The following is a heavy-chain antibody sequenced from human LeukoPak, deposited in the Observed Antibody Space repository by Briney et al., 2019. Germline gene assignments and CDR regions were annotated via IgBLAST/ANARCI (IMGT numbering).Heavy chain of an antibody. CDR2: INHSGNT. J-gene: IGHJ4*02. CDR3: ARYTVTNLLDF. V-gene: IGHV4-30-4*08. D-gene: IGHD4-17*01. CDR1: GGSISGDVDY. Sequence: SQTLSLTCSVSGGSISGDVDYWSWIRQPPGNDLEWIGYINHSGNTYYIPSLRSRGTISIDTSKNQFSLELSSVTAADTAVYYCARYTVTNLLDFWGQGTLVTVSS.